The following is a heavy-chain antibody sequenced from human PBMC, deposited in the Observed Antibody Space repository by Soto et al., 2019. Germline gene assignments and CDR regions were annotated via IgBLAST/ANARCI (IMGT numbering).Heavy chain of an antibody. Sequence: SHTLSRLYTVPGGSMSGRSYYWRWIPPAEGKRLEWIGSIYYSGSTYYNPSLKSRVTISVDTSKNQFSLKLSSVTAADTAVYYCARGYYYGSGSDPTAYFYGMDVWGQGTTVT. CDR3: ARGYYYGSGSDPTAYFYGMDV. V-gene: IGHV4-39*01. J-gene: IGHJ6*02. CDR1: GGSMSGRSYY. CDR2: IYYSGST. D-gene: IGHD3-10*01.